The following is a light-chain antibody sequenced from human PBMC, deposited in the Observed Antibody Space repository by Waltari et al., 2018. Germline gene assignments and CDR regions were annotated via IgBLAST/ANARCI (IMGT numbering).Light chain of an antibody. J-gene: IGLJ1*01. CDR3: GAWDSSLSAYV. Sequence: QSVLTQPPSVSAAPGQKVTISCSGSSSNIGNNYVPWYQHLPGTAPKRLIYDNIKRPSGIPDRFSGSKSGSSATLGITGLQTGDEADYYCGAWDSSLSAYVFGTGTKVTVL. CDR2: DNI. V-gene: IGLV1-51*01. CDR1: SSNIGNNY.